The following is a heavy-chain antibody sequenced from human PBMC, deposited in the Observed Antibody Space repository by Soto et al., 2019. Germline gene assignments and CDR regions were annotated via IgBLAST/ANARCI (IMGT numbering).Heavy chain of an antibody. CDR3: ARGLEGRYYYESRGY. CDR2: INPKTGTT. J-gene: IGHJ4*02. D-gene: IGHD3-22*01. V-gene: IGHV1-2*06. Sequence: ASVKVSCKASGYTFTNYYIHWVRQAPGQGLEWVGLINPKTGTTNDAPKFQGRVTMTSDTSTSTAYMELSSLRSEDTAVFYCARGLEGRYYYESRGYWGQGTLLTVSS. CDR1: GYTFTNYY.